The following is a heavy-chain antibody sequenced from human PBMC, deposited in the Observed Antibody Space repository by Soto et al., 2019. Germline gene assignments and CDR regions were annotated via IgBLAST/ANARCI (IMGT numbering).Heavy chain of an antibody. CDR3: ARGYDVVRVPVAIRVGYFDH. CDR2: ISATGSDI. V-gene: IGHV3-21*01. CDR1: GFTFSSHT. Sequence: EVDLVESGGGLAKPGGALRLSCTDSGFTFSSHTMNWVRQAPGKGLEWVSSISATGSDIYYGDSVMGRFTISRDNAKNSLYLHLNILRVEDTAVYYCARGYDVVRVPVAIRVGYFDHWGQGTVVTVSS. D-gene: IGHD3-16*01. J-gene: IGHJ4*02.